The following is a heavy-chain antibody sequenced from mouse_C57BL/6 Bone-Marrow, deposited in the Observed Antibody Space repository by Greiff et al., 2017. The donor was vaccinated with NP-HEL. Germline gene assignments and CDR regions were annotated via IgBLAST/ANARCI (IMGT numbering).Heavy chain of an antibody. CDR3: AILYGSRNY. J-gene: IGHJ2*01. D-gene: IGHD1-1*01. CDR1: GYAFSSSW. CDR2: IYPGDGDT. Sequence: VKLLESGPELVKPGASVKISCKASGYAFSSSWMNWVKQRPGKGLEWIGRIYPGDGDTNYNGKFKGKATLTADKSSSTAYMQLSSLTSEDSAVYFCAILYGSRNYWGQGTTLTVSS. V-gene: IGHV1-82*01.